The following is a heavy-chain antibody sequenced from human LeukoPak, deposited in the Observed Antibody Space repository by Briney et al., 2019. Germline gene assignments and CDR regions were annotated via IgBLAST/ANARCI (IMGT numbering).Heavy chain of an antibody. CDR2: FDPEDGET. CDR3: ATLPSYGDYGGGRFDY. J-gene: IGHJ4*02. CDR1: GYTLTELS. D-gene: IGHD4-17*01. V-gene: IGHV1-24*01. Sequence: GASVKVSCKVSGYTLTELSMHWVRQAPGKGLEWMGGFDPEDGETIYAQKFQGRVTMTEDTSTDTAYMELSSLRSEDTAVYYCATLPSYGDYGGGRFDYWGQGTLVTVSS.